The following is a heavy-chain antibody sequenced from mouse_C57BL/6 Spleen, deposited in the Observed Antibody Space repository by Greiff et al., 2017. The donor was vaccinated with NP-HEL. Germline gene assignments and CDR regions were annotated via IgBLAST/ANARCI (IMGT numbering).Heavy chain of an antibody. CDR3: ARDEVSGSYYFDY. J-gene: IGHJ2*01. V-gene: IGHV5-4*01. CDR1: GFTFSSYA. Sequence: EVHLVESGGGLVKPGGSLKLSCAASGFTFSSYAMSWVRQTPEKRLEWVATISDGGSYTYYPDNVKGRFTISRDNAKNNLYLQMSHLKSEDTAMYYCARDEVSGSYYFDYWGQGTTLTVSS. D-gene: IGHD2-14*01. CDR2: ISDGGSYT.